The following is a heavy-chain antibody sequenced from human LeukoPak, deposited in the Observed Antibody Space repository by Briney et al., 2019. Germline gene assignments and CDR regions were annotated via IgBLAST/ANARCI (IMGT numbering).Heavy chain of an antibody. V-gene: IGHV1-69*05. CDR3: AREDYYGSGSYYNLPY. Sequence: AASVKVSCKASGYTFTGYYMHWVRQAPGQGREWMGRIIPIFGTANYAQKFQGRVTITTDESTSTAYMELSSLRSEDTAVYYCAREDYYGSGSYYNLPYWGQGTLVTVSS. CDR2: IIPIFGTA. J-gene: IGHJ4*02. CDR1: GYTFTGYY. D-gene: IGHD3-10*01.